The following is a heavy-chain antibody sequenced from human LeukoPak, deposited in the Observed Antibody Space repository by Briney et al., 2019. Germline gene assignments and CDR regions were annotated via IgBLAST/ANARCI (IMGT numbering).Heavy chain of an antibody. CDR2: IGTAGDT. CDR3: ASWAHSGSPTRPWFDP. V-gene: IGHV3-13*03. D-gene: IGHD1-26*01. J-gene: IGHJ5*02. Sequence: GGSLRLSCAACGFTFSSYDLHWVRQATGKGLEWVSAIGTAGDTYYPGSVKGQFTISRENAKNSLYLQMNSLRAGDTAVYYCASWAHSGSPTRPWFDPWGEGTLVTVSS. CDR1: GFTFSSYD.